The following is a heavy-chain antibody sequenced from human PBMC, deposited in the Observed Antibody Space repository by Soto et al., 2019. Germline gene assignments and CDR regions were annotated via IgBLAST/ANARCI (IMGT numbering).Heavy chain of an antibody. CDR3: ARRGPGTYFDY. J-gene: IGHJ4*02. Sequence: EVQLLDSGGGLVQPGGSLRLSCAASGFTFSSYAMNWVRQAPGKGLEWVSVISGSGGSTYYADSVKGRFTISRDNSKNTLYLQMNSLRSEDTAVYYCARRGPGTYFDYWGQGTLVTVSS. CDR2: ISGSGGST. V-gene: IGHV3-23*01. CDR1: GFTFSSYA. D-gene: IGHD6-13*01.